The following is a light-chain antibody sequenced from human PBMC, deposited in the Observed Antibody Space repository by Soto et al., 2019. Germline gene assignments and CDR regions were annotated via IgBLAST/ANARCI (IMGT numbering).Light chain of an antibody. J-gene: IGKJ1*01. CDR1: QSVSSN. CDR3: QQDNNWPRT. Sequence: EIVMTQSPATLSVSPGERATLSCRASQSVSSNLAWYQQKPGQAPRLLISGASTRATGIPARFSGSGSGTEFTLTISRLQSEDFAVYYCQQDNNWPRTFGQGTKVEIK. CDR2: GAS. V-gene: IGKV3-15*01.